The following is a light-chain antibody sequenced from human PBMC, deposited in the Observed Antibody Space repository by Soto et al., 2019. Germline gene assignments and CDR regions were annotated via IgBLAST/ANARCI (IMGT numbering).Light chain of an antibody. CDR2: KAS. Sequence: DIQMTQSPSTLSGSVGDRVTITCRASQTISSWLAWYQQKPGKAPKLLIYKASTLKSGVPSRFSGSGSETEFTLTISRLQPDDFATYYCQHYNSYSEAFGQGTKV. J-gene: IGKJ1*01. CDR3: QHYNSYSEA. V-gene: IGKV1-5*03. CDR1: QTISSW.